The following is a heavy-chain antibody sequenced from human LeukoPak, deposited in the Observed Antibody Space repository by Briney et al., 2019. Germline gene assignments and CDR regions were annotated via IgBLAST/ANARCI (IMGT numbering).Heavy chain of an antibody. CDR1: EFTFSSHA. D-gene: IGHD2-15*01. Sequence: QSGGSLRLSCAASEFTFSSHAMNWVRQAPGKGLEWVSYISSSGSTIYYADSVKGRFTISRDNAKNSLYLQMNSLRAEDTAVYYCARHRSRNFDYWGQGTLVTVSS. CDR2: ISSSGSTI. J-gene: IGHJ4*02. V-gene: IGHV3-48*04. CDR3: ARHRSRNFDY.